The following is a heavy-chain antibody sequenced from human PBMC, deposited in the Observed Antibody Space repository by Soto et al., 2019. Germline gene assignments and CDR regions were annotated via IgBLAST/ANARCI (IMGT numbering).Heavy chain of an antibody. Sequence: ASVKVSCKASGYAFTSYGISWVRQAPGQGLEWMGWISAYNGNTNYAQKFQGRVTMTTDTSTCTAYMELRSLRSDDTAVYYCAREGSSGWFPCDPWGQGTLVTVSS. CDR2: ISAYNGNT. J-gene: IGHJ5*02. D-gene: IGHD6-19*01. CDR1: GYAFTSYG. CDR3: AREGSSGWFPCDP. V-gene: IGHV1-18*01.